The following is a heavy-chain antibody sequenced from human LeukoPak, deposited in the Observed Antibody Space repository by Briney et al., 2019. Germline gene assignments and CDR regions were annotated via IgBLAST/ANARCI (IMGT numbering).Heavy chain of an antibody. J-gene: IGHJ6*04. D-gene: IGHD3-10*02. Sequence: PGGSLRLSCEASGFTFSSYGMHWVRQAPGKGLEWVALIRYDGNNKYYAGSVKGRFTISRDNSKNTLFLEMNSLRAEDTAVYYCAELGITMIGGVWGKGTTVTISS. CDR2: IRYDGNNK. V-gene: IGHV3-30*02. CDR1: GFTFSSYG. CDR3: AELGITMIGGV.